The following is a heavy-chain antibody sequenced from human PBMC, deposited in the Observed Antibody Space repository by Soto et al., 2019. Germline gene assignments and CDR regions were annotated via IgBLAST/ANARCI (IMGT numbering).Heavy chain of an antibody. V-gene: IGHV1-18*01. CDR3: ARDGGIAAAGTGWFDP. D-gene: IGHD6-13*01. Sequence: EASVKVSCKASGYTFTSYGISWVRQAPGQGLEWMGWISAYNGNTNYAQKLQGRVTMTTDTSTSTAYMELRSLRSDDTAVYYCARDGGIAAAGTGWFDPWGQGTLVTVSS. J-gene: IGHJ5*02. CDR1: GYTFTSYG. CDR2: ISAYNGNT.